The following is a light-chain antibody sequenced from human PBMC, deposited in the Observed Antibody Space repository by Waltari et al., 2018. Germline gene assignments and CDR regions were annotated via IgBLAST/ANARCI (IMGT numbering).Light chain of an antibody. CDR3: QQRSNWPPYT. Sequence: EIVLTQSPATLSLSPGEGATLSCRASQSVSSNLAWYQQKPGQAPRPLIYDASNRATGIPARFNGSGSGTDFTLTISRLEPDDFAVYYCQQRSNWPPYTFGQGTKLEIK. J-gene: IGKJ2*01. CDR1: QSVSSN. V-gene: IGKV3-11*01. CDR2: DAS.